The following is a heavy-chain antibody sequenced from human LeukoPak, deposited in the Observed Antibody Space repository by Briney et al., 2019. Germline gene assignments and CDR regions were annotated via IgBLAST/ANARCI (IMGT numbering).Heavy chain of an antibody. V-gene: IGHV1-2*02. Sequence: AASVKVSFKASGYTFTVYYMHWVRQAPGQGLEWMGWINPNSGVTNSAQKFQGRVTMTRDTAISTAYMELSRLRSEDTAVYYCARGGGVGWGVVVDATYSDFAPWGQGTLVTVSS. J-gene: IGHJ5*02. CDR3: ARGGGVGWGVVVDATYSDFAP. CDR2: INPNSGVT. D-gene: IGHD2-15*01. CDR1: GYTFTVYY.